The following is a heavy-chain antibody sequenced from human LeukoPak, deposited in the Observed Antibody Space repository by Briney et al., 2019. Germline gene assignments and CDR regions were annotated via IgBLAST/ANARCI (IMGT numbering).Heavy chain of an antibody. Sequence: PGGSLRLSCAASGFTFSSYEMNWVRQAPGRGLEWVSYISFSGSTIYYADSVKGRFTISRDNAKNSLYLQMNSLRAEDTAVYYCARQPYSIAGRPNYYYYYGMDVWGQGTTVTVSS. J-gene: IGHJ6*02. V-gene: IGHV3-48*03. D-gene: IGHD6-6*01. CDR3: ARQPYSIAGRPNYYYYYGMDV. CDR2: ISFSGSTI. CDR1: GFTFSSYE.